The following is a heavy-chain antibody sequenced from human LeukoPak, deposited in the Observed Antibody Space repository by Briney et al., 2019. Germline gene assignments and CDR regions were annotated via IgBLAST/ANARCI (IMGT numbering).Heavy chain of an antibody. Sequence: PSETLSLTCTVSGDSITSYYWNWIRQPPGKGLEWIGYVYYRGATNYNPSLKTRVTTSIDTSKKQFSLKLSSVTAADTAVYFCAGVFSGRRPFELWGKGTRVTVSS. CDR3: AGVFSGRRPFEL. J-gene: IGHJ4*02. CDR1: GDSITSYY. D-gene: IGHD3-10*01. CDR2: VYYRGAT. V-gene: IGHV4-59*01.